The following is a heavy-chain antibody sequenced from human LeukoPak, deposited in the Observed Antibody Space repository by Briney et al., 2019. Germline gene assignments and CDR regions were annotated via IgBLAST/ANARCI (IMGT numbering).Heavy chain of an antibody. J-gene: IGHJ4*02. CDR3: ARGLVDGYNGGFDY. D-gene: IGHD5-24*01. V-gene: IGHV4-4*07. CDR1: GGSISSYY. CDR2: IYTSGST. Sequence: SSETLSLTCTVSGGSISSYYWSWIRQPAGKGLEWIGRIYTSGSTNYNPSLKSRVTMSVDTSKNQFSLKLSSVTAADTAVYYCARGLVDGYNGGFDYWGQGTLVTASS.